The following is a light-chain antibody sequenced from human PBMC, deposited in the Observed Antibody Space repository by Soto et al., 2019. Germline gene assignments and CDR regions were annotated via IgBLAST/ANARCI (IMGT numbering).Light chain of an antibody. CDR2: EVS. J-gene: IGLJ1*01. CDR1: STNVGTYQA. Sequence: QSALTQPASVSGSPGQSVTISCTGTSTNVGTYQAISWYQQHPGKAPKLILYEVSQRPSGVSDRFSGSKSGNTASLTISGLQAEDEADYHCCSYASSSTYVFGTGTKLNVL. V-gene: IGLV2-23*02. CDR3: CSYASSSTYV.